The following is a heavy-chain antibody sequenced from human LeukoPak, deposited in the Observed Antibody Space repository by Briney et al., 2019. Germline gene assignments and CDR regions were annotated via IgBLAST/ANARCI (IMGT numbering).Heavy chain of an antibody. CDR1: GFTFSSYS. D-gene: IGHD3-22*01. CDR3: ARAGYYDSSGYYDAFDI. J-gene: IGHJ3*02. V-gene: IGHV3-48*01. Sequence: GGSLRLSCAASGFTFSSYSMNWVRQAPGKGLEWVSYISSSSTTIYYADSVKGRFTISRDNSKNTLYLQMNSLRAEDTAVYYCARAGYYDSSGYYDAFDIWGQGTMVTVSS. CDR2: ISSSSTTI.